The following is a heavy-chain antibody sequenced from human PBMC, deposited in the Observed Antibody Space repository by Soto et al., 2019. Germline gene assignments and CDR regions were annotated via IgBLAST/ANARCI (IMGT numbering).Heavy chain of an antibody. J-gene: IGHJ6*02. Sequence: PSETLSLTCTASGGSISSGGYYWSWIRQHPGKGLEWIGYIYYSRSTYSNPSLKSRVTISVDTSKNQFSLKLSSVTAADTAVYYCARVPRPYYYGMDVWGQGTTVTVSS. CDR1: GGSISSGGYY. CDR2: IYYSRST. V-gene: IGHV4-31*03. CDR3: ARVPRPYYYGMDV.